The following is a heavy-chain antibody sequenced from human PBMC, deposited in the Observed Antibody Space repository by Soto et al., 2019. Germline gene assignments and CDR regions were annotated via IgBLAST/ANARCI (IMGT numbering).Heavy chain of an antibody. CDR2: FIPIFGAA. Sequence: QVQLVQSGAEVKKPGSSVKVSCKASGGTFSSYAISWVRQAPGQGLEWMGGFIPIFGAADYAQNFQGRVTIAADKSTSTAYMELSSLRSEDTAVYYCASPRDNYYYNGMDVWGQGTTVTVSS. CDR3: ASPRDNYYYNGMDV. J-gene: IGHJ6*02. CDR1: GGTFSSYA. V-gene: IGHV1-69*14. D-gene: IGHD3-10*01.